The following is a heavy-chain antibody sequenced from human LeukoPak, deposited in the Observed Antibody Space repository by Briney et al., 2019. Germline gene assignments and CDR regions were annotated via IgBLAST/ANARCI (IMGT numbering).Heavy chain of an antibody. CDR2: IYYSGST. CDR1: GGSISSSSYY. J-gene: IGHJ4*02. D-gene: IGHD3-10*01. Sequence: SQTLSLTCTVSGGSISSSSYYWGWIRQPPGKGLEWIGSIYYSGSTYYNPSLKSRVTISVDTSKNQFSLKLSSVTAADTAVYYCARHGDDGWFGELSTSYFDYWGQGTLVTVSS. V-gene: IGHV4-39*01. CDR3: ARHGDDGWFGELSTSYFDY.